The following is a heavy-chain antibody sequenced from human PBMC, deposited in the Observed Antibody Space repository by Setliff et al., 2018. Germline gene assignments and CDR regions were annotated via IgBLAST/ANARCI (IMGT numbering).Heavy chain of an antibody. CDR2: INPNSGGT. Sequence: ASVKVSCKASGYTFTGYYMHWVRQAPGQGLEWMGWINPNSGGTTYAQKFQGWVTMTRYTYISTAYMELSRLRSDDTAVYYCGRDQDSSGYPYYFDYWGQGTLVTVSS. V-gene: IGHV1-2*04. CDR1: GYTFTGYY. CDR3: GRDQDSSGYPYYFDY. J-gene: IGHJ4*02. D-gene: IGHD3-22*01.